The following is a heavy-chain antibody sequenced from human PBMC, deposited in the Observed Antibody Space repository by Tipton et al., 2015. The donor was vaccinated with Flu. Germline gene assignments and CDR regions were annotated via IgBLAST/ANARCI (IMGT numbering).Heavy chain of an antibody. J-gene: IGHJ5*02. CDR1: GGSISSYY. CDR3: ARVPTRKGYSSPSGVWFDP. Sequence: TLSLTCTVSGGSISSYYWSWIRQPPGKGLEWIGYIYYSGSTNYNPSLKSRVTISVDTSKNQFSLKLSSVTAADTAVYYCARVPTRKGYSSPSGVWFDPWGQGTLVTVSS. D-gene: IGHD6-13*01. CDR2: IYYSGST. V-gene: IGHV4-59*01.